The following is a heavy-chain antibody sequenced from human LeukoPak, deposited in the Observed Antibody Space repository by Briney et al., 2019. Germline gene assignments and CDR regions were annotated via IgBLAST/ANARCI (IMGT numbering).Heavy chain of an antibody. D-gene: IGHD3-22*01. Sequence: GASVKVSCKASGGTFSSYAISWVRQAPGQGLEWMGWINPNSGGTNYAQKFQGRVTMTRDTSISTAYMELSRLRSDDTAVYYCARVYYYDSSRYYYYYMDVWGKGTTVTISS. CDR1: GGTFSSYA. CDR3: ARVYYYDSSRYYYYYMDV. CDR2: INPNSGGT. V-gene: IGHV1-2*02. J-gene: IGHJ6*03.